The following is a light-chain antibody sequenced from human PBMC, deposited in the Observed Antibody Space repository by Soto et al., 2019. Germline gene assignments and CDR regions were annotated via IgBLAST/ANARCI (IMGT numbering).Light chain of an antibody. CDR2: EVS. CDR3: MQSTQLPPT. Sequence: DVVLTQSPLSLPVTPGERASIFCESCQSLLHITGETFLFWYIKKPGQSTQLMIYEVSTRVSGVPDRVSGSGSGTDVTLEISRLETDDVGIYYCMQSTQLPPTFGQGTRLEIK. V-gene: IGKV2D-29*02. CDR1: QSLLHITGETF. J-gene: IGKJ5*01.